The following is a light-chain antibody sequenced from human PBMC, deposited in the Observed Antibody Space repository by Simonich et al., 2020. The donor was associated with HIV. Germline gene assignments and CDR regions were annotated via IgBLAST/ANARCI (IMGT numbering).Light chain of an antibody. Sequence: DIQMTQSPSSLSASVGDRVSITCRASENVFGYLNWYQQKPGKAPRVVIYAASSLQSGVPSRFSGTGSGTDFTLTINSLQPDDFATYYCQQSYSTPYTFGQGTKLEIK. CDR2: AAS. V-gene: IGKV1-39*01. CDR1: ENVFGY. J-gene: IGKJ2*01. CDR3: QQSYSTPYT.